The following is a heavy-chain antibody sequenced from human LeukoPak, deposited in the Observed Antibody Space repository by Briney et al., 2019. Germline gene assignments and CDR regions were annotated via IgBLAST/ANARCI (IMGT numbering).Heavy chain of an antibody. J-gene: IGHJ3*01. CDR3: ACFRRGDPIF. CDR1: GFTFSSYA. V-gene: IGHV3-23*01. CDR2: ISGSGGNT. D-gene: IGHD3-10*01. Sequence: GGSLRLSCAASGFTFSSYAMSWVRQAPGKGLEWVSAISGSGGNTYYADSVKGRFTISRDKSKNTLYLQMNSLRAEDTAVYYCACFRRGDPIFWGQGTMVTVSS.